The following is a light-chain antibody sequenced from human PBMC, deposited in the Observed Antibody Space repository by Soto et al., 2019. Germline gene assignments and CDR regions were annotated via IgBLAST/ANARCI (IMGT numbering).Light chain of an antibody. Sequence: QSALTQPASVSGSPGQSITISCTGTSSDVGSYNLVSWYQHHPGKAPKLMIYEGSKRPSGVSNRFSGSKSGNTASLTISGLQAEDEAEYYCCSYAVSSTYWVFGGGTKVTVL. CDR3: CSYAVSSTYWV. CDR2: EGS. V-gene: IGLV2-23*01. CDR1: SSDVGSYNL. J-gene: IGLJ3*02.